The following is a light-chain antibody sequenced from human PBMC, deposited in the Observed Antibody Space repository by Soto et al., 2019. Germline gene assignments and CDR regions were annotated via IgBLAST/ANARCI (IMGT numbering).Light chain of an antibody. CDR3: QQYNDWPRT. V-gene: IGKV3-15*01. J-gene: IGKJ1*01. CDR2: NAF. Sequence: DIVMTQFPATLSVSPGERATLSCRASQSVSSNLAWYQHKPGQAPRLLIYNAFNRDTDIPARFSGSGSGTEFTLTISSLQSEDFAVYFCQQYNDWPRTFGQGTKVEIK. CDR1: QSVSSN.